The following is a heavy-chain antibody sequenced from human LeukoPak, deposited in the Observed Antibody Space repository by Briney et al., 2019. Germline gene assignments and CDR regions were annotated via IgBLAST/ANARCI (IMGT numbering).Heavy chain of an antibody. V-gene: IGHV1-18*01. J-gene: IGHJ4*02. CDR3: ARAPQGVYYFDY. CDR1: GYTFTSYG. CDR2: ISAYNGNT. D-gene: IGHD5/OR15-5a*01. Sequence: ASVKVSCKASGYTFTSYGISWVPQAPGQGLEWMGWISAYNGNTNYAQKLQGRVTMTTDTSTSTAYVELRSLRSDDTAVYYCARAPQGVYYFDYWGQGTLVTVSS.